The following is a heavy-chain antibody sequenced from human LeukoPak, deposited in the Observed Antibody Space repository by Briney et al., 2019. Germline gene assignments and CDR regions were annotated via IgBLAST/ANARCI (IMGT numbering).Heavy chain of an antibody. Sequence: GGSLRLSCVVSGFTFSSYDMHWVRQAPGKGLEWVAVIWYDGSNKYYADSVKGRFTISRDNSKNTLYLQMNSLRAEDTAVYYCARGLDLGYFQHWGQGTLVTVSS. D-gene: IGHD4-11*01. J-gene: IGHJ1*01. CDR3: ARGLDLGYFQH. V-gene: IGHV3-33*01. CDR1: GFTFSSYD. CDR2: IWYDGSNK.